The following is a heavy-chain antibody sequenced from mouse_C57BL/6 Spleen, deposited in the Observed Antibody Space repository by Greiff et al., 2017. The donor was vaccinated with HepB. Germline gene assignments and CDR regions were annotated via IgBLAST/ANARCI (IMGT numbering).Heavy chain of an antibody. Sequence: VQLQQSGPELVKPGASVKISCKASGYTFTDYYMNWVKQSHGKSLEWIGDINPNNGGTSYNQKFKGKATLTVDKSSSTAYMELRSLTSEDSAVYYCAREGTGTGGYFDVWGTGTTVTVSS. CDR2: INPNNGGT. J-gene: IGHJ1*03. CDR3: AREGTGTGGYFDV. CDR1: GYTFTDYY. D-gene: IGHD4-1*01. V-gene: IGHV1-26*01.